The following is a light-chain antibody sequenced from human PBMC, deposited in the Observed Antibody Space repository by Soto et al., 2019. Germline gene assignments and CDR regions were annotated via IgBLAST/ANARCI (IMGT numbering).Light chain of an antibody. J-gene: IGKJ3*01. V-gene: IGKV3-11*01. CDR1: QTVGIS. CDR2: DAS. Sequence: LTQSPASLSLSPGERATLSCRASQTVGISLAWYQHKPGQPPRLLIYDASKRATGIPARFGGSGSGTDFTLTISSLEPGDFAVYYCQQRTNWLFTFGPGTKVDIK. CDR3: QQRTNWLFT.